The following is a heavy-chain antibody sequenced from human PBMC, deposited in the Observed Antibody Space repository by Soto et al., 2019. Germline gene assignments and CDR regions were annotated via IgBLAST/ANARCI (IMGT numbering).Heavy chain of an antibody. Sequence: GASVKVSCKASGYTFTSYGISWVRQAPGQGLEWMGWISAYNGNTNYAQKLQGRVTMTTDTSTSTAYMKLRSLRSDDTAVYYCARHVRAGYCRYTTCPLGFFDYWGQGTLVTVSS. J-gene: IGHJ4*02. CDR2: ISAYNGNT. V-gene: IGHV1-18*01. D-gene: IGHD2-2*03. CDR3: ARHVRAGYCRYTTCPLGFFDY. CDR1: GYTFTSYG.